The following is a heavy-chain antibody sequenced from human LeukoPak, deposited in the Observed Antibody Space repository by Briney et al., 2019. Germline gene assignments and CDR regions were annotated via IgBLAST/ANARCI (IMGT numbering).Heavy chain of an antibody. J-gene: IGHJ4*02. Sequence: PGGSLRLSCAASGFTFKTYSMNWVRQAPGEGLEWVSYISSGGSTIYYADSVKGRFTISRDNAKSSLYLQMNSLRAEDTAIYYCASTVAGSFFDSWGQGTLVTVSS. D-gene: IGHD6-19*01. CDR1: GFTFKTYS. V-gene: IGHV3-48*01. CDR3: ASTVAGSFFDS. CDR2: ISSGGSTI.